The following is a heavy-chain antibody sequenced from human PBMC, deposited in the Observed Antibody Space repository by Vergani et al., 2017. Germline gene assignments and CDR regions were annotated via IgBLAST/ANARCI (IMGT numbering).Heavy chain of an antibody. V-gene: IGHV3-43D*03. D-gene: IGHD6-13*01. CDR3: AKDKGIAAAGTIIDY. J-gene: IGHJ4*02. CDR2: ISWDVGST. Sequence: EVQLVESGGVVVQPGGSLRLSCAASGFTFDDYAMHWVRQAPGKGLEWVSLISWDVGSTYYADSVKGRFTISRDNSKNSLYLQMNSLRAEDTALYYCAKDKGIAAAGTIIDYWGQGTLVTVSS. CDR1: GFTFDDYA.